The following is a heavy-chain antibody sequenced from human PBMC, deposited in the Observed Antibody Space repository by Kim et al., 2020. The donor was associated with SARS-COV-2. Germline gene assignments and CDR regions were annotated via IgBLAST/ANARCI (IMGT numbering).Heavy chain of an antibody. CDR1: GGSISSSNYY. CDR3: ARHSGRFDP. V-gene: IGHV4-39*01. J-gene: IGHJ5*02. Sequence: SETLSLTCAVSGGSISSSNYYWGWIRQPPGKGLEWIGHIYYSGSTYYNPSLKIRVTISVDTSKNQFSLKLSSVTAADTAVYYCARHSGRFDPWGQGTLVTVSS. CDR2: IYYSGST.